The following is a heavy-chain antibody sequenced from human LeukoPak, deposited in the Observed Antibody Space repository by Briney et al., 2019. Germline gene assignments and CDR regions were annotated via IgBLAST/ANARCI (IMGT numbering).Heavy chain of an antibody. CDR3: ARVTYSSRGYSDY. D-gene: IGHD6-13*01. CDR2: ISAYNGNT. Sequence: VQVSCKASGYTFTSYGISWVRQAPGQGLEWMGWISAYNGNTNYAQKLQGRVTMTTDTSTSTDYMELRSVRADDTAVYYCARVTYSSRGYSDYWGQGTLVTVSS. J-gene: IGHJ4*02. V-gene: IGHV1-18*01. CDR1: GYTFTSYG.